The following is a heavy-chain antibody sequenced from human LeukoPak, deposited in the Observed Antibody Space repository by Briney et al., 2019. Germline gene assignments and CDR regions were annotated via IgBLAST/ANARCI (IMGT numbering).Heavy chain of an antibody. V-gene: IGHV3-48*01. CDR3: AREMTGYSSSAIDY. J-gene: IGHJ4*02. CDR2: ISSSSSTI. Sequence: GGSLRLSCAASGFTFSSYSMNWVRQAPGKGREWVSYISSSSSTIYYADSVKGRFTISRDTAKNSLYLQMNSLRAEDTAVYFCAREMTGYSSSAIDYWGQGTLVTVSS. CDR1: GFTFSSYS. D-gene: IGHD6-13*01.